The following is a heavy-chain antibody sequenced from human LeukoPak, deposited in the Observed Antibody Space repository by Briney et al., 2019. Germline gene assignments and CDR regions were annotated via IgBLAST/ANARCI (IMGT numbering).Heavy chain of an antibody. D-gene: IGHD3-10*01. CDR3: ARGNYYVDY. J-gene: IGHJ4*02. CDR1: GYTFTNYA. Sequence: ASVKVSCKASGYTFTNYAMNWVRQAPGQGLEWMGWINTNTGNPTYAQGFTGRFVFSLDTSVSTTYLQISRLKTEDTAVYYCARGNYYVDYWGQGTLVTVSS. V-gene: IGHV7-4-1*02. CDR2: INTNTGNP.